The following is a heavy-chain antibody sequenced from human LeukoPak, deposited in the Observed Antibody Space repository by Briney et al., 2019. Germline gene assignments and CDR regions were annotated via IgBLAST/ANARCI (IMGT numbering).Heavy chain of an antibody. D-gene: IGHD3-3*01. V-gene: IGHV4-34*01. J-gene: IGHJ4*02. CDR2: INHSGST. CDR1: GGSFSGYY. Sequence: SETLFLTCAVYGGSFSGYYWSWIRQPPGKGLEWIGEINHSGSTNYNPSLKSRVTISVDTSKNQFSLKLSSVTAADTAVYYCARGRTIFGVVIIGAYYFDYWGQGTLVTVSS. CDR3: ARGRTIFGVVIIGAYYFDY.